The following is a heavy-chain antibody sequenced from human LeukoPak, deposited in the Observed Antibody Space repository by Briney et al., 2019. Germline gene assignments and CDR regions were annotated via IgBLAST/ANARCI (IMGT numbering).Heavy chain of an antibody. CDR3: ARGVYIAAAQYAC. CDR2: IYYSGTT. D-gene: IGHD6-13*01. J-gene: IGHJ4*02. CDR1: GGSISSYY. V-gene: IGHV4-59*01. Sequence: SETLSLTCTVSGGSISSYYWSWIRQPPGKGLEWIGYIYYSGTTNYNPSLKSRVTISVDTSKNQFSLKLSSVTAADTAVYYCARGVYIAAAQYACWGQGTLVTVSS.